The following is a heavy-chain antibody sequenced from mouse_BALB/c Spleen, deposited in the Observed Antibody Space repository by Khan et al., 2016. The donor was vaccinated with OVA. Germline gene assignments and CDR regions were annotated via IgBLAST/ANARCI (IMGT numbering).Heavy chain of an antibody. Sequence: QVQLKESGPGLVQPSQSLSITCAVSGFSLTSYGVHWVRQSPGKGLEWLGVIWSGGSTDYNAAFISRLSFSKDNSKSQVFFKMNSLQANDTAIYYCARRGYYYGRGAWFPYWGQGTLVTVSA. J-gene: IGHJ3*01. D-gene: IGHD1-1*01. CDR1: GFSLTSYG. V-gene: IGHV2-2*02. CDR2: IWSGGST. CDR3: ARRGYYYGRGAWFPY.